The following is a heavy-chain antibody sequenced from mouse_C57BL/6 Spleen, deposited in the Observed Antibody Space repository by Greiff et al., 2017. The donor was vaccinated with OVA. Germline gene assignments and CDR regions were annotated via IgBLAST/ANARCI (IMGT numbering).Heavy chain of an antibody. D-gene: IGHD1-1*01. Sequence: QVQLQQSGAELMKPGASVKISCKASGYTFTGYCIEWVKQRHGNSLEWIGHFYPYNGSTNYNEKFKGKATFTVETSSNTAYLQLSRLTTDDSAVYYCASQYHLCIGSTYGFDYWGQGTLVTVSS. J-gene: IGHJ3*01. CDR1: GYTFTGYC. V-gene: IGHV1-9*01. CDR2: FYPYNGST. CDR3: ASQYHLCIGSTYGFDY.